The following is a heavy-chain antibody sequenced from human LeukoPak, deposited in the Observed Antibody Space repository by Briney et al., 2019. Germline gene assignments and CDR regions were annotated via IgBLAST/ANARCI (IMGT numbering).Heavy chain of an antibody. Sequence: GASVRVSCKASGYTLTDYYIHWVRQAAGQGLEWMGWVNPKRGDAETAQKFQGRVTMTRDTSTSTVFMQLTSLISDDAAVYFCARGGIVGGSWSYGFDSWGQGTLVTVSS. CDR2: VNPKRGDA. V-gene: IGHV1-2*02. CDR3: ARGGIVGGSWSYGFDS. CDR1: GYTLTDYY. D-gene: IGHD1-26*01. J-gene: IGHJ4*02.